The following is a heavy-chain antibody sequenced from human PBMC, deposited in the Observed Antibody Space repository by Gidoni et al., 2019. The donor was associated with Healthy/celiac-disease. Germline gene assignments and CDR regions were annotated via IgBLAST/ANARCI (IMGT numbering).Heavy chain of an antibody. D-gene: IGHD4-17*01. CDR2: IYSGGST. J-gene: IGHJ4*02. V-gene: IGHV3-53*02. Sequence: EVQLVETGGGLIQPGGSLSLSWSASGFTVSSNYMSWVRQAPGKGLEWVSVIYSGGSTYYADSVKGRFTISRDNSKNTLYLQMNSLRAEDTAVYYCARAFDYGDYDYWGQGTLVTVSS. CDR1: GFTVSSNY. CDR3: ARAFDYGDYDY.